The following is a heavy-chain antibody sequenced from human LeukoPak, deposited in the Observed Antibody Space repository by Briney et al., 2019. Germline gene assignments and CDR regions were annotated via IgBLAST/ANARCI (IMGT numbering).Heavy chain of an antibody. CDR2: IHYSGIT. J-gene: IGHJ4*02. V-gene: IGHV4-30-4*01. Sequence: PSETLSLTCTVSGGSISTNDYFWSWIRQSPEKGLEWIGYIHYSGITKSDPSLESRLTLSVDTSKNQLSLRLNSVTPEDTAVYYCAREIISGYIDYWGQGSLVTVSS. D-gene: IGHD3-3*02. CDR1: GGSISTNDYF. CDR3: AREIISGYIDY.